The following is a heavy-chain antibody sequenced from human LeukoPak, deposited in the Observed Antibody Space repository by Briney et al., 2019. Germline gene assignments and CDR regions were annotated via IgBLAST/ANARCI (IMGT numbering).Heavy chain of an antibody. J-gene: IGHJ4*02. D-gene: IGHD3-10*01. CDR1: GYTFTSYW. CDR3: ARTAQDFYDSGSPDY. CDR2: IDPTDSYT. Sequence: GESLQISCQGSGYTFTSYWISWVRQMPGKGLEWMGMIDPTDSYTNYSPSFQGHVTISADKSISTAYLQWSSLKTSDTAMYYCARTAQDFYDSGSPDYWGQGTLVTVSS. V-gene: IGHV5-10-1*01.